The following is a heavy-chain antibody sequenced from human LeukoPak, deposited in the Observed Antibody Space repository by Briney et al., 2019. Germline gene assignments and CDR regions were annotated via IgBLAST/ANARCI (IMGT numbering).Heavy chain of an antibody. CDR3: ARTPIYYYDNSGYYN. J-gene: IGHJ4*02. D-gene: IGHD3-22*01. Sequence: SETLSLTCTVSGGSISSSSYYWGWIRQPPGKGLEWIGSIYYRVATYYNPSLKSRVTMSVDTSKNQFSLKLSSVTAADTAVYFCARTPIYYYDNSGYYNWGQGTLVTVSS. CDR2: IYYRVAT. CDR1: GGSISSSSYY. V-gene: IGHV4-39*07.